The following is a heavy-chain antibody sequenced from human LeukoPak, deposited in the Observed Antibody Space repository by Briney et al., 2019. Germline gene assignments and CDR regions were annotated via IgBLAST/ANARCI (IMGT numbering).Heavy chain of an antibody. V-gene: IGHV3-30-3*01. Sequence: QTGGSLRLSCVASGFTFSSYAMHWVRQAPGKGLEWVAVISYDGINKYYADSVKGRFTISRDNSKNTLYLQMNSLRAEDTAVYYCARDLRTLAAAGDYWGQGTLVTVSS. CDR1: GFTFSSYA. CDR3: ARDLRTLAAAGDY. D-gene: IGHD6-13*01. J-gene: IGHJ4*02. CDR2: ISYDGINK.